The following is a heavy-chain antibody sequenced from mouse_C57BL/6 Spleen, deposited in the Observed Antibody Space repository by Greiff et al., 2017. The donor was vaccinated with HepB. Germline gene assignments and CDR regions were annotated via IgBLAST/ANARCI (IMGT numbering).Heavy chain of an antibody. CDR2: ISYDGSN. V-gene: IGHV3-6*01. D-gene: IGHD2-5*01. J-gene: IGHJ2*01. CDR1: GYSITSGYY. CDR3: ARDSNYEGDY. Sequence: VQLKESGPGLVKPSQSLSLTCSVTGYSITSGYYWNWIRQFPGNKLEWMGYISYDGSNNYNPSLKNRISITRDTSKNQFFLKLNSVTTEDTATYYCARDSNYEGDYWGQGTTLTVSS.